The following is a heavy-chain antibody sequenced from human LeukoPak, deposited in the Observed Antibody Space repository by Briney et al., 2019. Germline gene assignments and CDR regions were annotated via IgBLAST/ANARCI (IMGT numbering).Heavy chain of an antibody. Sequence: SETLSLTCTVSGGSISSYYWSWIRQPPGKGLEWIGYIYYNGNTYYNPSLKSRVTISLDTSKSQFSLKLTSVTAADTAVYYCARDPISRGSGVDYWGQGTLVTVSS. CDR2: IYYNGNT. D-gene: IGHD1-26*01. CDR1: GGSISSYY. CDR3: ARDPISRGSGVDY. V-gene: IGHV4-59*06. J-gene: IGHJ4*02.